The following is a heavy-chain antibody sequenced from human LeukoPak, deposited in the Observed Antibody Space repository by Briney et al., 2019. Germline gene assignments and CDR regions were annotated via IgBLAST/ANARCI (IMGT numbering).Heavy chain of an antibody. V-gene: IGHV1-2*02. J-gene: IGHJ6*03. D-gene: IGHD6-6*01. CDR3: ARDLGTEGSSYYYYMDV. Sequence: ASVKVSCKASGYTFTNYYIHWMRQAPGQGLEWMAWINPNSGGTNYAQKFQGRVTMTRDTSISTAYMELSRLRSDDTAVYYCARDLGTEGSSYYYYMDVWGKGTTVTVSS. CDR1: GYTFTNYY. CDR2: INPNSGGT.